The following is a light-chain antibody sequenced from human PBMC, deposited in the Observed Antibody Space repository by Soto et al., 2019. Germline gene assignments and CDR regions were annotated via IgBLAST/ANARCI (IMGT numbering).Light chain of an antibody. CDR1: QGIGTY. Sequence: AIQMTQSPYTLSASGGDRVTINCRATQGIGTYLAWYQQIPGKAPKLLIYDASTLQTGVPSRFSGSGSGTEFTLTISYLQSEDFGTYYCQQFYNYPRTFGQGTKVDIK. CDR3: QQFYNYPRT. J-gene: IGKJ1*01. V-gene: IGKV1-8*01. CDR2: DAS.